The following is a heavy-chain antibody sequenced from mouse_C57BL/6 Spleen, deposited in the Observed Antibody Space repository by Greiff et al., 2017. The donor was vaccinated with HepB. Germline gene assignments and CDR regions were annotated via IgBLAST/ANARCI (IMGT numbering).Heavy chain of an antibody. V-gene: IGHV1-18*01. D-gene: IGHD3-2*02. CDR2: INPNNGGT. CDR1: GYTFTDYN. Sequence: VHVKQSGPELVKPGASVKIPCKASGYTFTDYNMDWVKQSHGKSLEWIGDINPNNGGTIYNQKFKGKATLTVDKSSSTAYMELRSLTSEDTAVYYCARELRRFAYWGQGTLVTVSA. CDR3: ARELRRFAY. J-gene: IGHJ3*01.